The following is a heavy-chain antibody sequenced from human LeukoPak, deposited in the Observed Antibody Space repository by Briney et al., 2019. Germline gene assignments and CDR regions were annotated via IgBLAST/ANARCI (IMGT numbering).Heavy chain of an antibody. CDR2: ISSNGGST. CDR3: ARVGGSSPAY. D-gene: IGHD6-6*01. J-gene: IGHJ4*02. V-gene: IGHV3-64*04. CDR1: GFTFSSYA. Sequence: GGSLRLSCSASGFTFSSYAMHWVRQAPGKGLEYVSAISSNGGSTYYADSVKGRFTISRDNSKNTLYLQMNSLRAEDTAVYYCARVGGSSPAYWGQGTLVTVSS.